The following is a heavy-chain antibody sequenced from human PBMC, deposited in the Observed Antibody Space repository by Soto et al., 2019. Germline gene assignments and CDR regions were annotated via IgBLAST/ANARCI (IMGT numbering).Heavy chain of an antibody. J-gene: IGHJ6*02. V-gene: IGHV3-73*02. CDR1: GFTFSGFP. Sequence: EVQLVESGGGLVQPGGSLKLSCAASGFTFSGFPIHWVRQASGKGLEWVGRIRSKANDAATAYAASVKGRFTISRDDSKNTAYLQMNTLKTEDTAVYYCTSGVSLNYYIGMDVWGQVSTVTVSS. D-gene: IGHD2-8*01. CDR3: TSGVSLNYYIGMDV. CDR2: IRSKANDAAT.